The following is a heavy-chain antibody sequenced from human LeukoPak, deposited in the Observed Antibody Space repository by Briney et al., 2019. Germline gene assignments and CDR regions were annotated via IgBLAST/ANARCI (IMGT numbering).Heavy chain of an antibody. Sequence: GGSLRLSWAASGFTFSSFWMSWVRQAQGKGLEWVANMKQDGSEKYYVGSVKGRFTISRDNAKNSLYLQMNSLRAEDTAVYYCAELGITMIGGVWGKGTTVTISS. CDR3: AELGITMIGGV. D-gene: IGHD3-10*02. CDR1: GFTFSSFW. V-gene: IGHV3-7*01. CDR2: MKQDGSEK. J-gene: IGHJ6*04.